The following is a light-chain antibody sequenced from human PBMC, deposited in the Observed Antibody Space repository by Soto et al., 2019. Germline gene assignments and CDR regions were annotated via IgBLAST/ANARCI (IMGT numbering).Light chain of an antibody. V-gene: IGKV3-15*01. CDR3: QQYNNWPRT. CDR2: GAS. J-gene: IGKJ1*01. CDR1: QSFHSN. Sequence: TVMTQSPATLSVSPCEIATLSFSSSQSFHSNLAWYQQKLCQPPRLLIYGASTRATGIPARFSGSGSGTELTLTISSLQSEDFAVYYCQQYNNWPRTFGQGTKVDIK.